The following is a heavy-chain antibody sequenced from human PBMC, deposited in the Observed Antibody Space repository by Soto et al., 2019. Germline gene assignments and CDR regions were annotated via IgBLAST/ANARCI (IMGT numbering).Heavy chain of an antibody. Sequence: AHLSESGGGLQQPGGSRKLSCEASRFTFSNFAMSWVRQAPGKGLEWISTIGVTAGSTYYTDSVRGRFTISRDNSKNTLYLEMNSLRAEDTALYYCAKVMYTWNDVAAFDSWGQGTLVAVSS. CDR3: AKVMYTWNDVAAFDS. V-gene: IGHV3-23*01. D-gene: IGHD1-1*01. J-gene: IGHJ4*02. CDR2: IGVTAGST. CDR1: RFTFSNFA.